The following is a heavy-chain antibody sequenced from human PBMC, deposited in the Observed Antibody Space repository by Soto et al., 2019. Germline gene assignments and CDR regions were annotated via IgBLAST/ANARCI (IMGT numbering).Heavy chain of an antibody. J-gene: IGHJ4*02. CDR1: GFTFSSYP. CDR2: ITEDGSGT. D-gene: IGHD2-8*01. Sequence: GGSLRLSCATSGFTFSSYPIHWVRQAPGKGPVWVSRITEDGSGTTYADSVKGRFTVTRYNAKNTMYLQMSGLGAEDTAVYHCVRGTNGWRGMDYWGQGTLVTVSS. V-gene: IGHV3-74*01. CDR3: VRGTNGWRGMDY.